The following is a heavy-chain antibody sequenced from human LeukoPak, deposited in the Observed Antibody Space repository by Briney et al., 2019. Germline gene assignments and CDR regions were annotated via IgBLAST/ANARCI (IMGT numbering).Heavy chain of an antibody. D-gene: IGHD5-18*01. CDR1: GGSISSYY. V-gene: IGHV4-59*01. Sequence: SETLSLTGTVSGGSISSYYWSWIRQPPGKGLEWIGYIYYSGSTIYNPSLKSRVTISVDTSENQFSLKLSSVTAADTAVYYCATQEGYSYGLGYWGQGTLVTVSS. CDR2: IYYSGST. CDR3: ATQEGYSYGLGY. J-gene: IGHJ4*02.